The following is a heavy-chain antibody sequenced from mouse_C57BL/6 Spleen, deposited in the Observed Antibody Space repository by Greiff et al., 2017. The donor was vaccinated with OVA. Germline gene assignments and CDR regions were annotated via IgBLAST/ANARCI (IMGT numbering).Heavy chain of an antibody. Sequence: EVHLVESGGGLVQPGESLKLSCESNEYEFPSHDMSWVRKTPEKRLELVAAINSDGGSTYYPDTMERRFIISRDNTKKTLYLQMSSLRSEDTDLYYCARQRVGEYGSSYSWYFDVWGTGTTVTVSS. J-gene: IGHJ1*03. D-gene: IGHD1-1*01. CDR2: INSDGGST. CDR3: ARQRVGEYGSSYSWYFDV. V-gene: IGHV5-2*01. CDR1: EYEFPSHD.